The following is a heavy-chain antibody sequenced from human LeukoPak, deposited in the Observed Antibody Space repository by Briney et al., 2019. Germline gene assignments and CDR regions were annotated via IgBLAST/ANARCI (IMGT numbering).Heavy chain of an antibody. Sequence: PSETLSLTCTVSGGSISSYYWSWIRQPPGKGLEWIGYIYYSGSTNYNPSLKSRVTISVDTSKNQFSLKLSSVTAADTAVYYCARGRPTRTGAGSWYGNHYYYYYMDVWGKGTTVTVSS. CDR3: ARGRPTRTGAGSWYGNHYYYYYMDV. J-gene: IGHJ6*03. D-gene: IGHD6-13*01. CDR1: GGSISSYY. CDR2: IYYSGST. V-gene: IGHV4-59*12.